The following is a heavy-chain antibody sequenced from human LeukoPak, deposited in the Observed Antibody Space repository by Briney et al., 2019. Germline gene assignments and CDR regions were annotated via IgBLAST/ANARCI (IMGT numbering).Heavy chain of an antibody. CDR3: AREGRAI. CDR2: INHSGST. V-gene: IGHV4-39*07. Sequence: SETLSLTCTVSGGSISTTSYYWGWIRQPPGKGLEWIGEINHSGSTNYNPSLKSRVTISVDTSKNQFSLKLSSVTAADTAVYYCAREGRAIWGQGTMVTVSS. J-gene: IGHJ3*02. CDR1: GGSISTTSYY.